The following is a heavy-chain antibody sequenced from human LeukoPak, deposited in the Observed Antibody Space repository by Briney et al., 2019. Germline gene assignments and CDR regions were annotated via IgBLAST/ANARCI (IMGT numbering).Heavy chain of an antibody. Sequence: PRRSLRLSCAASGFAFISYDMHWVRQTPGKGLEWVAIISYDGSTKYHADSVKGRFTISRDNSKNTLYLQMNSLRAEDTAVYYCAKLPSGSSGSPLDYWGQGTLVTVSS. J-gene: IGHJ4*02. CDR2: ISYDGSTK. CDR1: GFAFISYD. D-gene: IGHD6-19*01. CDR3: AKLPSGSSGSPLDY. V-gene: IGHV3-30*18.